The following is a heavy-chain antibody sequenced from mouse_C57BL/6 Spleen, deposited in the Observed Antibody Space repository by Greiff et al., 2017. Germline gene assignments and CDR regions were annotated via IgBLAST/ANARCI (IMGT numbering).Heavy chain of an antibody. J-gene: IGHJ4*01. CDR1: GYAFSSSW. CDR2: IYPGDGDT. D-gene: IGHD4-1*01. V-gene: IGHV1-82*01. Sequence: VQLQESGPELVKPGASVKISCKASGYAFSSSWMNWVKQRPGQGLEWIGRIYPGDGDTNYNGKFKGKATLTADKSSSTAYMQLSSLTSEDSAVYFCARKLGRGYAMDYWGQGTSVTVSS. CDR3: ARKLGRGYAMDY.